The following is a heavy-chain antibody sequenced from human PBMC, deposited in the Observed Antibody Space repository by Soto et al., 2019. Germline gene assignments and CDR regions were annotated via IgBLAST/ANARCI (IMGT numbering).Heavy chain of an antibody. CDR3: VRRSPEDAFDI. V-gene: IGHV4-30-2*01. J-gene: IGHJ3*02. Sequence: QLQLQESGSGLVKPSQTLSLTCAVSGGSIISGGYSWSWIRQPPGKGLQWIEHIYEGGNTYYTPSLESRVAISTDKSKNQFSLRLSSVTAADTAVYYCVRRSPEDAFDIWGQGTMVTVSP. CDR2: IYEGGNT. CDR1: GGSIISGGYS.